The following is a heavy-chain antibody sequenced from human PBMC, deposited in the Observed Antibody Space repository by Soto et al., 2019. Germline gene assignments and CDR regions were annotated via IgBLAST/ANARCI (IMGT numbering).Heavy chain of an antibody. CDR2: ITPIFDTT. D-gene: IGHD3-9*01. Sequence: QIHLVQSGAEVKKPGSSFKISCKASGGTFSNYAISWVRQAPGQGLEWMGGITPIFDTTNYAQKFQGRLTITADTSTSTAYMELSGLRSDDTAIYLCARYPNSINNWLEPWGQGTLVTVSS. CDR1: GGTFSNYA. J-gene: IGHJ5*02. CDR3: ARYPNSINNWLEP. V-gene: IGHV1-69*06.